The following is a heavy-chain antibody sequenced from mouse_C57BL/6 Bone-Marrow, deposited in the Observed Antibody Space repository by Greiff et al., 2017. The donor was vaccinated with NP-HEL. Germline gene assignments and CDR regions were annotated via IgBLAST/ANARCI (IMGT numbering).Heavy chain of an antibody. CDR2: IDPSDSYT. J-gene: IGHJ2*01. D-gene: IGHD6-1*01. Sequence: QVQLQQPGAELVRPGTSVKLSCKASGYTFTSYWMHWVKQRPGQGLEWIGVIDPSDSYTNYNQKFKGKATLTVDTSSSTAYMQLSSLTSEDSAVYYCARSKPYYFDYRGQGTTLTVSS. CDR1: GYTFTSYW. CDR3: ARSKPYYFDY. V-gene: IGHV1-59*01.